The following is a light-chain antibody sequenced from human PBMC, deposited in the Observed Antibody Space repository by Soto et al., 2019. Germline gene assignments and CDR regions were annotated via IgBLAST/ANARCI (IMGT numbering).Light chain of an antibody. CDR3: NSYAGSKYV. CDR1: SSDVGAYHY. CDR2: EVT. J-gene: IGLJ1*01. Sequence: QSVLTQPPSASGSPGQSVTISCTGTSSDVGAYHYASWYQQHPGKAPKLIIYEVTKRPSGVPDRFSGSKSGNTASLTVSGLQAEDEADYYCNSYAGSKYVFGTGTKVTVL. V-gene: IGLV2-8*01.